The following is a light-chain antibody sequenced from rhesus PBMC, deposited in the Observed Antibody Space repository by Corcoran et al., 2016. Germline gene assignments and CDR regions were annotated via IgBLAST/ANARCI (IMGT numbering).Light chain of an antibody. V-gene: IGKV3-24*03. CDR2: GAS. CDR3: LQSSNWPRT. CDR1: QSVSSY. Sequence: EIAMTQSPATLAVSPGERATLSCRASQSVSSYLAWYQQKPGQAPRLLIYGASSRATGIPARFRGSGSGTEFTLTISSLEPEDVGVYFCLQSSNWPRTFGQGTKVEIK. J-gene: IGKJ1*01.